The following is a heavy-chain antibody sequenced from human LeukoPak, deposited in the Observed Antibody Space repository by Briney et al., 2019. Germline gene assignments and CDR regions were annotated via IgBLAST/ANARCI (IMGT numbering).Heavy chain of an antibody. CDR1: GFTFDSYA. CDR3: AKDGRGYNPVTC. D-gene: IGHD5-24*01. Sequence: GGSLRLSCAASGFTFDSYAMSWVRQAPGKGLEWVSAISGSGGSTYYADSVKGRFTISRDNSKNTLFLQMNSLRAEDTAIYYCAKDGRGYNPVTCWGQGTLVTVSS. J-gene: IGHJ4*02. V-gene: IGHV3-23*01. CDR2: ISGSGGST.